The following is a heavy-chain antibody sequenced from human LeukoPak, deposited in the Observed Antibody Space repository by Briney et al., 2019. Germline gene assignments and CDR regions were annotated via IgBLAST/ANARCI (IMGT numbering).Heavy chain of an antibody. D-gene: IGHD6-13*01. CDR1: GGSLSSGSHY. J-gene: IGHJ4*02. CDR2: IYTSGST. V-gene: IGHV4-61*02. Sequence: SETLSLTCTVSGGSLSSGSHYWSWIRQPAGKGLEWIGRIYTSGSTNYNPSLKSRVTISVDTSKNQFSLKLSSVTAADTAVYYCARSSWYDIIDYWGQGTLVTVSS. CDR3: ARSSWYDIIDY.